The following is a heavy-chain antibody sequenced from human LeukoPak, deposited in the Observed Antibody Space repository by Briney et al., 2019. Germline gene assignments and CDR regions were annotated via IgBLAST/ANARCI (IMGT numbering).Heavy chain of an antibody. V-gene: IGHV1-46*01. CDR2: INPSGGST. Sequence: ASAKVSCKAGGFTFTSYYMHWVRQAPGQGLEWMGIINPSGGSTSYAQKFQGRVTMTRDTSTSTVYMELSSLRSEDTAVYYCARDSYYDSSGYPYNWFDPWGQGTLVTVSS. D-gene: IGHD3-22*01. J-gene: IGHJ5*02. CDR3: ARDSYYDSSGYPYNWFDP. CDR1: GFTFTSYY.